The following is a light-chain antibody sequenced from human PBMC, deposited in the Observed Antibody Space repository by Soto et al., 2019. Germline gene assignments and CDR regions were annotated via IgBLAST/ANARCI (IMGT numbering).Light chain of an antibody. CDR2: WGS. Sequence: DIVMTQSPLSLPVTPGEPASISCRSSQSLLHSNGYNYLDWYLQKPGQSPQLLIYWGSNRASGVPDRFSGSGSGTDFTLKISRVEAETVGVYSCMQALQTWTFGQGTKVEIE. CDR1: QSLLHSNGYNY. V-gene: IGKV2-28*01. J-gene: IGKJ1*01. CDR3: MQALQTWT.